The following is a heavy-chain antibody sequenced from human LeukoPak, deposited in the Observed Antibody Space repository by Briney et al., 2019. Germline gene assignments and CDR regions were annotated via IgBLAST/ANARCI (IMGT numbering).Heavy chain of an antibody. D-gene: IGHD5-18*01. V-gene: IGHV4-39*01. CDR3: ARTDTAMVNHAFDI. Sequence: SETLSLTCTVSGGSISSSSYYWGWIRQPPGKGLEWIGSIYYSGSTYYNPSLKSRVTISVGTSKNQFSLKLSSVTAADTAVYYCARTDTAMVNHAFDIWGQGTMVTVSS. J-gene: IGHJ3*02. CDR1: GGSISSSSYY. CDR2: IYYSGST.